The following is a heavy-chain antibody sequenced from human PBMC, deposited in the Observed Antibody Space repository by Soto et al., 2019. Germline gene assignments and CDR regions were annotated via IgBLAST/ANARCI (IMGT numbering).Heavy chain of an antibody. CDR3: ARDSSGYSSSWNWFDP. CDR2: ISYDGSNK. V-gene: IGHV3-30-3*01. J-gene: IGHJ5*02. D-gene: IGHD6-13*01. Sequence: LRLSCAASGFTFSSYAMHWVRQAPGKGLEWVAVISYDGSNKYYADSVKGRFTISRDNSKNTLYLQMNSLRAEDTAVYYCARDSSGYSSSWNWFDPWGQGTLVTVSS. CDR1: GFTFSSYA.